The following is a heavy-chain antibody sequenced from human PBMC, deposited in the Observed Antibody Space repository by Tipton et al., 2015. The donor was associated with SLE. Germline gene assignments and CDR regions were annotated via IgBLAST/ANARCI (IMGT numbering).Heavy chain of an antibody. CDR2: VYYSGST. CDR1: GDSISANSYH. J-gene: IGHJ4*02. V-gene: IGHV4-39*07. Sequence: GLVKPSETLSLICTVSGDSISANSYHWGWVRQPPGKGLEWIGNVYYSGSTYYSASLRSRVTISVDTSKKEFSLNLTSVTAADTAVYYCARGWAVAGPLAFDYWGQGILVTVSS. D-gene: IGHD6-19*01. CDR3: ARGWAVAGPLAFDY.